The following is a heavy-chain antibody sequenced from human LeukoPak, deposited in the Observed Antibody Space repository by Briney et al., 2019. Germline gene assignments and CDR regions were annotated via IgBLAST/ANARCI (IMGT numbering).Heavy chain of an antibody. V-gene: IGHV3-33*08. CDR2: IWYDGSNK. CDR1: GFTVSGNY. J-gene: IGHJ4*02. D-gene: IGHD3-22*01. Sequence: GGSLRLSCAASGFTVSGNYMSWVRQAPGKGLEWVAFIWYDGSNKYYADSVKGRFTFSRDNSKNTVYLQMNSLRAEDTAVYYCGRDERGYYNSSGFYGAIDFWGQGALVTVSS. CDR3: GRDERGYYNSSGFYGAIDF.